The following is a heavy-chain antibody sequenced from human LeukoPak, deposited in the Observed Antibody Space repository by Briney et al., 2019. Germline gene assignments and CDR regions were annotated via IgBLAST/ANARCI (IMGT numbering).Heavy chain of an antibody. Sequence: SETLSLTCAVYGGSFSGYYWGWIRQPPGKGLEWIGEINHSGSTNYNPSLKSRVTISVDTSKNQFSLKLSSVTAADTAVYYCARGLIVVVPAATGFFDYWGQGTLVTVSS. D-gene: IGHD2-2*01. CDR1: GGSFSGYY. CDR3: ARGLIVVVPAATGFFDY. J-gene: IGHJ4*02. CDR2: INHSGST. V-gene: IGHV4-34*01.